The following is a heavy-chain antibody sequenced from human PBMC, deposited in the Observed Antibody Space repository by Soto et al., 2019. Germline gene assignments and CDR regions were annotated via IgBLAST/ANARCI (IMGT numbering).Heavy chain of an antibody. CDR3: ARDRKVGAAALGY. CDR1: GYAFTSYG. J-gene: IGHJ4*02. CDR2: ISAYNGNT. D-gene: IGHD6-13*01. V-gene: IGHV1-18*01. Sequence: ASVTVSCQAAGYAFTSYGISWVRQAPGQGLEWMGWISAYNGNTNYAQKLQGRVTMTTDTSTSTAYMELRSLRSDDTAVYYCARDRKVGAAALGYWGQGTLVTVSS.